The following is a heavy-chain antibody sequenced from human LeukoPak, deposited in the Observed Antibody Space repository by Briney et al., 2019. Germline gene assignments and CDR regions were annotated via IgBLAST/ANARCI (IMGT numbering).Heavy chain of an antibody. V-gene: IGHV4-30-2*01. Sequence: KPSETLSLTCAVSSGSISSGGYSWSWIRQPPGKGLEWIGYMYHDGDTYYNPSLKGRVTISVDRSKNQFPLNVSSVTAADTAVFYCGRESGAPSGGPFFDYRGQGTLVTVSS. D-gene: IGHD1-26*01. CDR2: MYHDGDT. CDR3: GRESGAPSGGPFFDY. CDR1: SGSISSGGYS. J-gene: IGHJ4*02.